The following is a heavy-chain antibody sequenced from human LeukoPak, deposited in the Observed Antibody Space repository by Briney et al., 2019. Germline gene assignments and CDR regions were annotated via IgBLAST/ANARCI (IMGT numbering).Heavy chain of an antibody. CDR2: ISNNHSPT. CDR3: ARASNWNDHDY. Sequence: GGSLRLSCTASGFTFSDHYMSWIREAPGKGLEWVSYISNNHSPTYYADSVRGRFTISRDNAKNSLYLQMDSLSAEDTAVYYCARASNWNDHDYWGQGTLLTVSS. CDR1: GFTFSDHY. V-gene: IGHV3-11*01. D-gene: IGHD1-20*01. J-gene: IGHJ4*02.